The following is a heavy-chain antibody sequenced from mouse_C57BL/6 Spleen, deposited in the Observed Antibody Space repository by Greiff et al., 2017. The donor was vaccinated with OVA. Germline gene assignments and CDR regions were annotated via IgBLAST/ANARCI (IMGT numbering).Heavy chain of an antibody. CDR2: ISSGSSTI. V-gene: IGHV5-17*01. CDR1: GFTFSDYG. CDR3: ARSYSNYVGNYYAMDY. J-gene: IGHJ4*01. Sequence: EVQGVESGGGLVKPGGSLKLSCAASGFTFSDYGMHWVRQAPEKGLEWVAYISSGSSTIYSADTVKCRFTISRDNAKNTLFLQMTSLRSEDTAMYYCARSYSNYVGNYYAMDYWGQGTSVTVSS. D-gene: IGHD2-5*01.